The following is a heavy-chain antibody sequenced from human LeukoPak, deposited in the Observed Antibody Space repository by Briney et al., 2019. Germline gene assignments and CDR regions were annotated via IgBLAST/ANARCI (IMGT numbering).Heavy chain of an antibody. J-gene: IGHJ4*01. Sequence: GVLRLSCAASGFTFSNFAMSWVRQAPGKGLEWVSTLSGSGITTYYADSVKGRFTISRDNSKNTLYLQMNSLRAEDTAVYYCAKGIYSSGWSYFDYWGHGTLVTVSS. CDR1: GFTFSNFA. CDR2: LSGSGITT. V-gene: IGHV3-23*01. D-gene: IGHD6-19*01. CDR3: AKGIYSSGWSYFDY.